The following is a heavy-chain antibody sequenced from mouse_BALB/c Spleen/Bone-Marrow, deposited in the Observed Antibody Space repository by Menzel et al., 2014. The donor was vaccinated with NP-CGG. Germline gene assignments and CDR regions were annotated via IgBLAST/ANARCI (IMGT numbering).Heavy chain of an antibody. CDR3: ARGNPLYAMDY. V-gene: IGHV1-7*01. CDR2: INPSTGYT. Sequence: QVQFQQSGAELAKPGASVKMSCKASGYTFTSYWMHWVKQRPGQGLEWIGYINPSTGYTDYNQKFNDKATLTADKSSSTAYMQLSSLTSKDSAVYYCARGNPLYAMDYWGQGTSVTVSS. J-gene: IGHJ4*01. D-gene: IGHD2-1*01. CDR1: GYTFTSYW.